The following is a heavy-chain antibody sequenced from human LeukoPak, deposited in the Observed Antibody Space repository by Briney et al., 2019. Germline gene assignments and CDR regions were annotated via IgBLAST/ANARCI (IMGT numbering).Heavy chain of an antibody. CDR2: IYYSGST. D-gene: IGHD5-12*01. CDR3: ARGSGAGGYDSRRYYYYYYMDV. Sequence: PSETLSLTCTVSGGSISSGGYYWSWIRQHPGKGLEWIGYIYYSGSTYSNPSLKSRVTISVDTSKNQFSLNLSSVTAADTAVYYCARGSGAGGYDSRRYYYYYYMDVWGKGTTVTVSS. J-gene: IGHJ6*03. V-gene: IGHV4-31*03. CDR1: GGSISSGGYY.